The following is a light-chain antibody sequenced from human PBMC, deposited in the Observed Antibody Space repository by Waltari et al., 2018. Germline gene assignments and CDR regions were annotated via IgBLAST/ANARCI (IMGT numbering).Light chain of an antibody. V-gene: IGLV1-44*01. CDR2: GNN. J-gene: IGLJ2*01. Sequence: QSMLTQPPSASGTPGQRVTIPCSGSSSNIGSNYVNWYQQLPGTAPNLLIYGNNQRPSGVPDRFSGSKSDTSASLAISGLQSEDEAEYHCAAWDDSLNGVIFGGGTKLTVL. CDR3: AAWDDSLNGVI. CDR1: SSNIGSNY.